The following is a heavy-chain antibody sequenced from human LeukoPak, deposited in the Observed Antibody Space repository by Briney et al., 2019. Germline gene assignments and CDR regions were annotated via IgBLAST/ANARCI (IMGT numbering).Heavy chain of an antibody. CDR2: INPKTGDT. CDR1: GYTFTGYY. J-gene: IGHJ5*02. V-gene: IGHV1-2*02. CDR3: AADLGGILDRGDYHPPWFDP. D-gene: IGHD4-17*01. Sequence: ASVKVSCTASGYTFTGYYIHWVRQAPGQGLEWMACINPKTGDTNYAQNFQGRVTMTRDTSISTAYMELSRLRSDDTAVYYCAADLGGILDRGDYHPPWFDPWGQGTLVTVSS.